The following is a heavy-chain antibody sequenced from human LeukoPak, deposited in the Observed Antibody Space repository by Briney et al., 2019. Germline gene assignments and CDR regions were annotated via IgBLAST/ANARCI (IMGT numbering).Heavy chain of an antibody. V-gene: IGHV3-74*01. J-gene: IGHJ4*02. CDR2: VKHDGSGA. CDR3: ARDSETSYWG. D-gene: IGHD7-27*01. Sequence: GGSLRLXXXXXXXXXGXXWMHWVRQAPGKGLMWVSRVKHDGSGASYADSVKGRFTISRDNARNTLYLEMNSLRAEDTAVYYCARDSETSYWGWGQGTLVTVSS. CDR1: XXXXGXXW.